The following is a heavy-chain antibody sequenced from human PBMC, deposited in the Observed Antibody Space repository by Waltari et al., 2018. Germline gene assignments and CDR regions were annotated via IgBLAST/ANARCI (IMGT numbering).Heavy chain of an antibody. J-gene: IGHJ4*02. V-gene: IGHV4-39*01. CDR3: ASQRGRSHYPWAY. Sequence: QLQLQESGPGLVKPSETLSLTCTVSGGSISSSSYYWGWIRQPPGKGLEWIGSIYYSGSTYYNPSLKSRVTISVDTSKNQFSLKLSSVTAADTAVYYCASQRGRSHYPWAYWGQGTLVTVSS. CDR1: GGSISSSSYY. CDR2: IYYSGST. D-gene: IGHD2-15*01.